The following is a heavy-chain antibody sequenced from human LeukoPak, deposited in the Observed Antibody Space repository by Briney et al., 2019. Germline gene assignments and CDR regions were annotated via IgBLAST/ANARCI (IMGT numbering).Heavy chain of an antibody. CDR3: AKVRWGANPAYFDY. D-gene: IGHD3-16*01. J-gene: IGHJ4*02. Sequence: GGSLRLSCAASGFTFSSYAMNWVRQAPGKGLEWVSAISGSGGSTYYADSVKGRFTISRDNSKNTLYPQMNSLRAEDTAVYYCAKVRWGANPAYFDYWGQGTLVTVSS. CDR2: ISGSGGST. V-gene: IGHV3-23*01. CDR1: GFTFSSYA.